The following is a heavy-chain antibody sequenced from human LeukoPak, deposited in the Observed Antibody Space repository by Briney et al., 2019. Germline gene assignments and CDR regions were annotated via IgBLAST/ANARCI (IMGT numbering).Heavy chain of an antibody. J-gene: IGHJ3*02. D-gene: IGHD3-10*01. CDR1: GFTFSNYW. CDR3: AREIGRDSGNGDAFDI. CDR2: IKPDGSEK. V-gene: IGHV3-7*01. Sequence: QPGGSLRLACAASGFTFSNYWMSWVGQAPGKGLEGVSNIKPDGSEKYYVDSVKGRFTISRDNAEKSLYLQMNSLRADDTAVFYCAREIGRDSGNGDAFDIWRQGTMVTVSS.